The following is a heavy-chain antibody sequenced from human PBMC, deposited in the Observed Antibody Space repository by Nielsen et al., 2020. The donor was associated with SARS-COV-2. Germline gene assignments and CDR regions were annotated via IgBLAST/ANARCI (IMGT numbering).Heavy chain of an antibody. J-gene: IGHJ4*02. CDR3: ARVFNPDDSGGYFFGY. V-gene: IGHV1-69*05. D-gene: IGHD3-22*01. Sequence: KVSCKASGGPFSSYSISWVRQAPGQGLEWMGGVIPIFGSARLPQKFQGRVTITMDESTSTAYMELSSLRSEDTAVYYCARVFNPDDSGGYFFGYWGQGTLVTVSS. CDR2: VIPIFGSA. CDR1: GGPFSSYS.